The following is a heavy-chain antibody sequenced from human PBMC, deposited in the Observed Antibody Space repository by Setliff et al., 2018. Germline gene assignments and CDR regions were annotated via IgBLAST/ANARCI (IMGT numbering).Heavy chain of an antibody. CDR1: GFTFSNNA. J-gene: IGHJ2*01. Sequence: GGSLRLSCVASGFTFSNNAMNWVRQAPGGGLEWVAHIFRSSGSTYYADSVKGRFTISRDNAENSLYLQMNSLNADDTAVYYCARDPDTSSKVDVWGRGTLVTVSS. CDR2: IFRSSGST. V-gene: IGHV3-48*04. D-gene: IGHD5-18*01. CDR3: ARDPDTSSKVDV.